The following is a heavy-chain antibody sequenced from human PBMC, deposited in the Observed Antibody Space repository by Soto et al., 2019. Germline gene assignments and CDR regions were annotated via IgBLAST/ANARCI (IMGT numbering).Heavy chain of an antibody. CDR2: INSDGTRI. Sequence: GGSLRLSCAASGFTFTNYRIHWVRQAPGKGLVWVARINSDGTRINYADSVKGRFTISRDNARNTVFLQMNSLRDEDSAVYFCARAGDWNYVQDFWGQGTLVTVSS. V-gene: IGHV3-74*01. CDR1: GFTFTNYR. D-gene: IGHD1-7*01. CDR3: ARAGDWNYVQDF. J-gene: IGHJ4*02.